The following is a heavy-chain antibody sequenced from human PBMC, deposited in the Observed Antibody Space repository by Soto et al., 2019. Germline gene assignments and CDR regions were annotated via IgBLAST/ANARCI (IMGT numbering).Heavy chain of an antibody. CDR2: INHSGST. V-gene: IGHV4-34*01. CDR1: GGSFSGYY. D-gene: IGHD4-17*01. CDR3: ARRDYGGNSSFDP. Sequence: QVQLQQWGAGLLKPSETLSLTCAVSGGSFSGYYWSWIRQPPGKGLEWIGEINHSGSTNYNPSLKSRVTISVDTSKNQFSLKLSSVTAADTAVYYCARRDYGGNSSFDPWGQGTLVTVSS. J-gene: IGHJ5*02.